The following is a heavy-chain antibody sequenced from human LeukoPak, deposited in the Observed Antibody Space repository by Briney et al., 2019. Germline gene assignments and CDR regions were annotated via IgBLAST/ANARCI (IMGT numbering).Heavy chain of an antibody. D-gene: IGHD2-15*01. Sequence: GGSLRLSCAASGFSFTTHNMNWVRQTPGKGLEWISYISGSGEAIFYADSVQGRFTISRDNAKNSIYLQMNTLRAEDTAVYYCARTYGSGSLDYGGQGTLVTVSS. CDR3: ARTYGSGSLDY. V-gene: IGHV3-48*01. J-gene: IGHJ4*02. CDR2: ISGSGEAI. CDR1: GFSFTTHN.